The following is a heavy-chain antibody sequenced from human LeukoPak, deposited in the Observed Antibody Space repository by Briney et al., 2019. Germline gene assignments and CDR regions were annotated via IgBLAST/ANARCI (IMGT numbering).Heavy chain of an antibody. V-gene: IGHV4-39*01. CDR3: ARQDVDTAMGPFDY. D-gene: IGHD5-18*01. Sequence: KPSETLSLTCTVSGGSISSSSYYWGWIRQPPGKGLEWIGGIYYSGSTYYNPSLKSRVTISVDTSKNQFSLKLSSVTAADTAVYYCARQDVDTAMGPFDYWGQGTLVTVSS. J-gene: IGHJ4*02. CDR2: IYYSGST. CDR1: GGSISSSSYY.